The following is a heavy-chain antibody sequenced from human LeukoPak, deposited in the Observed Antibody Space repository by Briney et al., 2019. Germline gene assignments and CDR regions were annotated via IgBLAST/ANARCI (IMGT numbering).Heavy chain of an antibody. J-gene: IGHJ4*02. Sequence: GGSLRLSCAASEFTFSNYTLHWVRQAPGKGLQWVAVISYDGNTIHYADSVKGRFIISRDTSKNTLYLQMNSLRAEDTAVYYCARSGGLQKFDYWGQGTLVTVSS. CDR2: ISYDGNTI. V-gene: IGHV3-30-3*01. CDR3: ARSGGLQKFDY. D-gene: IGHD4-11*01. CDR1: EFTFSNYT.